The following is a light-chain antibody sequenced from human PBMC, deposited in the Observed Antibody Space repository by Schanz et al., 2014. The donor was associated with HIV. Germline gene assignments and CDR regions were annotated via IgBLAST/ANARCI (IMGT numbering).Light chain of an antibody. V-gene: IGLV1-44*01. CDR2: KDN. CDR1: TSDIGASFD. CDR3: AVWDDSLNGVV. Sequence: QSVLTQPPSVSGAPGQRVTISCTANTSDIGASFDVHWYHLLPGTAPKLLIYKDNERPSGVPDRFSGSKSGTSASLAISGLQSADESDYYCAVWDDSLNGVVFGGGTKLTVL. J-gene: IGLJ2*01.